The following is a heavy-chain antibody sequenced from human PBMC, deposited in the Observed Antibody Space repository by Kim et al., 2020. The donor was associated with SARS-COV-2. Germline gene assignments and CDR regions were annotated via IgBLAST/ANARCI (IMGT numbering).Heavy chain of an antibody. CDR3: ARLDIVVVVAATLELRGMDV. D-gene: IGHD2-15*01. V-gene: IGHV5-51*01. CDR1: GYSFTSYW. J-gene: IGHJ6*02. Sequence: GESLKISCKGSGYSFTSYWIGWVRQMPGKGLEWMGIIYPGDSDTRYSPSFQGQVTISADKSISTAYLQWSSLKASDTAMYYCARLDIVVVVAATLELRGMDVWGQGTTVTVSS. CDR2: IYPGDSDT.